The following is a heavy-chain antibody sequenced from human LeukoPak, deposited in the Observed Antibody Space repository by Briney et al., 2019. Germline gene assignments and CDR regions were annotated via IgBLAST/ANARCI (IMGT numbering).Heavy chain of an antibody. D-gene: IGHD6-13*01. CDR3: ARDPKAAAVDLDY. CDR1: GYTFTDYN. V-gene: IGHV1-2*02. CDR2: INPKSGGT. Sequence: ASVKVSCKASGYTFTDYNIHWVRQAPGQGLEWMGLINPKSGGTNYAQKFQDRVTMTRDTSISTAYMELSRLISDDTAVYYCARDPKAAAVDLDYWGQGTLVTVSS. J-gene: IGHJ4*02.